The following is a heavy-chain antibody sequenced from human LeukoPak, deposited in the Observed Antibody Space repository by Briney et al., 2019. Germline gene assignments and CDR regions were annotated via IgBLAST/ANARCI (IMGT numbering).Heavy chain of an antibody. CDR3: ASLSPPVVYFDY. J-gene: IGHJ4*02. CDR2: IYHSGST. CDR1: GYSISSGYY. Sequence: PSETLSLTCTVSGYSISSGYYWGWIRQPPGKGLEWIGSIYHSGSTYYNPSLKSRVTISVDTSKNQFSLKLSSVTAADTAVYYCASLSPPVVYFDYWGQGTLVTVSS. D-gene: IGHD2-15*01. V-gene: IGHV4-38-2*02.